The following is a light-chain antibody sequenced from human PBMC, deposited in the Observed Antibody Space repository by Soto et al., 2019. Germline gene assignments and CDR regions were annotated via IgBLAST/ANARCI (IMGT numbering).Light chain of an antibody. CDR1: QSVSYN. J-gene: IGKJ4*01. Sequence: EIVMTQSPATLSVSPGERATLSCRASQSVSYNLAWYQQKPGQGPRLLIYDAFTRATGIPARFSGSGSGTEFTLTISSLQSEDFAVYYCQQYKNWPPLTFGGGTKVEIK. CDR2: DAF. V-gene: IGKV3-15*01. CDR3: QQYKNWPPLT.